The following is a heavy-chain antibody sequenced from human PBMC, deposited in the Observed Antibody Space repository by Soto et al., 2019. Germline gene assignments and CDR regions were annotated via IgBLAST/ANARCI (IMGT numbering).Heavy chain of an antibody. D-gene: IGHD2-2*01. V-gene: IGHV3-23*01. CDR1: GFTFSNYP. CDR3: AKEQAHSQADTSSIFDY. Sequence: GGSLRLSCAASGFTFSNYPMTWVRQAPGKGLEWVSSISGSGRSTYYPDSVKGRFTISRDNSKNTFFLHMNSLRAEDTAVYYCAKEQAHSQADTSSIFDYWGQGTLVTVSS. J-gene: IGHJ4*02. CDR2: ISGSGRST.